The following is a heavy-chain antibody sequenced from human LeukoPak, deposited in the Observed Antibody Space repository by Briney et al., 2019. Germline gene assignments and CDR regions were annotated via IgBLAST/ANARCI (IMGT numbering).Heavy chain of an antibody. CDR1: GYSFTSHW. J-gene: IGHJ3*02. V-gene: IGHV5-51*01. CDR3: ARHSNDYGDYVAAFDI. CDR2: IYPGDSDT. Sequence: GVSLKISCKGSGYSFTSHWIGWVRQMPGKGPEWMGIIYPGDSDTRYSPSFQGQVTISADKSISTAYLQWSSLKASDTAMYYRARHSNDYGDYVAAFDIWGQGTMVTVSS. D-gene: IGHD4-17*01.